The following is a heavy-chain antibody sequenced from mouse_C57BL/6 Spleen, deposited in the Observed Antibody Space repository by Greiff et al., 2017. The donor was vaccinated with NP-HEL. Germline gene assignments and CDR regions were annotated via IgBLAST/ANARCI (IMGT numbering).Heavy chain of an antibody. V-gene: IGHV14-3*01. Sequence: EVQLQQSVAELVRPGASVKLSCTASGFNIKNTYMHWVKQRPEQGLEWIGRIDPANGNTKYAPKFQGKATITADTSSNTAYLQLSSLTSEDTAIYYWARGARGYDYDGGVDVWGTGTTVTVSS. J-gene: IGHJ1*03. CDR1: GFNIKNTY. D-gene: IGHD2-4*01. CDR3: ARGARGYDYDGGVDV. CDR2: IDPANGNT.